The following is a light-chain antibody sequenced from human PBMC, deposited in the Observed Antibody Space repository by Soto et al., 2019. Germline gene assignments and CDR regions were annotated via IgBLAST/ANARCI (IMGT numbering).Light chain of an antibody. CDR1: QDIGTW. J-gene: IGKJ3*01. CDR2: VAS. V-gene: IGKV1-12*01. CDR3: QQADSFPFT. Sequence: DIPLTQSPSSVSASVGDRVTITCRASQDIGTWLAWYQQKPGKAPKLLIYVASNLQSGVPSRFSGAGSGTDFNLTITSLQPEDLATYHCQQADSFPFTFGPGTKVDFK.